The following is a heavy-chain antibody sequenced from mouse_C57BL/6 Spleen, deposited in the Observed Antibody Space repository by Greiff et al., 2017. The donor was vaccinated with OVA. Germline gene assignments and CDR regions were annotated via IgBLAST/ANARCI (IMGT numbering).Heavy chain of an antibody. J-gene: IGHJ1*03. CDR2: IYPRSGNT. D-gene: IGHD2-4*01. CDR1: GYTFTSYG. Sequence: QVQLQQSGAELARPGASVKLSCKASGYTFTSYGISWVKQRTGQGLEWIGEIYPRSGNTYYNEKFKGKATLTADKSSSTAYMELRSLTSEDSAVYFCARLKRGYDYDVGYFDVWGTGTTVTVSS. CDR3: ARLKRGYDYDVGYFDV. V-gene: IGHV1-81*01.